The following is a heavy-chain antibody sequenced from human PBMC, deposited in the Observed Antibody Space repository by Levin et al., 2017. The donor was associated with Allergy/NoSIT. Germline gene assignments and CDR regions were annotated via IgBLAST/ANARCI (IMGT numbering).Heavy chain of an antibody. CDR2: INGDNGDT. D-gene: IGHD3-3*01. J-gene: IGHJ4*02. CDR1: GYTFTKNS. Sequence: GGSLRLSCTPSGYTFTKNSIHWVRQAPGQSLEWMGWINGDNGDTKHSQKFQGRVTITRDKSAGTAYMELSSLRSEDTAVYYCARRADGFCSYTNRPTPFDHWGQGTLVTVSS. V-gene: IGHV1-3*01. CDR3: ARRADGFCSYTNRPTPFDH.